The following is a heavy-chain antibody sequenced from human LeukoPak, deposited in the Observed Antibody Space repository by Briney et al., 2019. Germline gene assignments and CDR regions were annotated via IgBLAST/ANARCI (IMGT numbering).Heavy chain of an antibody. D-gene: IGHD6-19*01. CDR1: GFTFSSYS. J-gene: IGHJ4*02. CDR2: ISSSSRYI. CDR3: ARSIAVAGYDYFDY. V-gene: IGHV3-21*01. Sequence: GGSLRLSCAASGFTFSSYSMNWVRQAPGKGLEWVSSISSSSRYIYYADSVKGRFTISRDNAKSSLYLQMNSLRAEDTAVYYCARSIAVAGYDYFDYWGQGTLVTVSS.